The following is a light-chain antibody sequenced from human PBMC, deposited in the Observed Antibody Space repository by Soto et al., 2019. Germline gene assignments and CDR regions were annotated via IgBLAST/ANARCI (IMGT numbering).Light chain of an antibody. V-gene: IGKV4-1*01. CDR2: WAS. J-gene: IGKJ1*01. Sequence: DIVMTQSPDSLAVSLGERATINCRSSQSVLYSSNNKNYLAWYQQKPGQSPKLLIYWASTRESGVPDRFSGSGSGTDFTLTISSLQAEDVAVYYCQQYYSTPPTFGQGIKVEIK. CDR1: QSVLYSSNNKNY. CDR3: QQYYSTPPT.